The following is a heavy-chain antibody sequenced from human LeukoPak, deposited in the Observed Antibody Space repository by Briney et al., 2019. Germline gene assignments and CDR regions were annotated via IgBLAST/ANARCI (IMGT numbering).Heavy chain of an antibody. D-gene: IGHD1-26*01. J-gene: IGHJ4*02. CDR1: GGSISSSSYY. CDR3: ARDRSGSYPEY. V-gene: IGHV4-61*03. Sequence: SETLSLTCTVSGGSISSSSYYWSRIRRPPGKGLEWIGYISYGGATNYHPSLKSRLTTIAETSKNHFSLKLSSMTGADTAVYYCARDRSGSYPEYWGQGTLVTVSS. CDR2: ISYGGAT.